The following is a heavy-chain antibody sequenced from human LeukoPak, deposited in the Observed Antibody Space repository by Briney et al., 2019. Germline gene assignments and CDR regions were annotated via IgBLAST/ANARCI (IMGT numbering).Heavy chain of an antibody. J-gene: IGHJ4*02. D-gene: IGHD6-19*01. V-gene: IGHV3-15*01. CDR2: IKSKTDGGTT. CDR3: TTTSIAVAGPFDY. Sequence: PGASLRLSCAASGFTFSNAWMSWVRQAPGKGLEWVGRIKSKTDGGTTDYAAPVKGRFTISRDDSKNTLYLQMNSLKTEDTAVYYCTTTSIAVAGPFDYWGQGTLVTVSS. CDR1: GFTFSNAW.